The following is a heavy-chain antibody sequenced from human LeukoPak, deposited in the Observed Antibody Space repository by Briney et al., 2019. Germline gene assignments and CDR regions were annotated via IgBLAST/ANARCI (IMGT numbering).Heavy chain of an antibody. Sequence: ASVKVSCKASGYTFTGYYMHWVRQAPGQGLEWMGWINPNSGGTNYAQKFQGRVTMTRDTSFSTAYMGLSRLRSDDTAVYYCARGPSLWFGELLLFDYWGQGTLVTVSS. CDR3: ARGPSLWFGELLLFDY. CDR1: GYTFTGYY. J-gene: IGHJ4*02. CDR2: INPNSGGT. V-gene: IGHV1-2*02. D-gene: IGHD3-10*01.